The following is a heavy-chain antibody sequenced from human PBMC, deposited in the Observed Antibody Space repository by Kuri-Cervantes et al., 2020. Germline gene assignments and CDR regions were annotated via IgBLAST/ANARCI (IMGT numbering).Heavy chain of an antibody. Sequence: GESLKISCAASGFTFSDYYMSWIRQAPGKGLEWVSYISNSGSTIHYAGSVKGRFIISRDNAKNSLYLQMNRLRGEDTAVYYCAREEGWGAPPDDYWGQGTLVTVSS. CDR1: GFTFSDYY. J-gene: IGHJ4*02. D-gene: IGHD3-16*01. V-gene: IGHV3-11*01. CDR3: AREEGWGAPPDDY. CDR2: ISNSGSTI.